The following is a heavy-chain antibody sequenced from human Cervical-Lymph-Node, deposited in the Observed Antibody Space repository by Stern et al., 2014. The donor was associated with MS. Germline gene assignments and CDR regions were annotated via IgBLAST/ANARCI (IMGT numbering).Heavy chain of an antibody. CDR2: TIPIFGKA. CDR3: ARAAYSTSSYNY. J-gene: IGHJ4*02. Sequence: QVQLVESGAEVKKPGSSVKVSCTASGGSFTNNVVSWVRQPPGQGLEWMGGTIPIFGKAIYAKKFQGRVTITADESTRATYMELSSLRSEDTAVYYCARAAYSTSSYNYWGQGTVVTVSA. CDR1: GGSFTNNV. V-gene: IGHV1-69*01. D-gene: IGHD2/OR15-2a*01.